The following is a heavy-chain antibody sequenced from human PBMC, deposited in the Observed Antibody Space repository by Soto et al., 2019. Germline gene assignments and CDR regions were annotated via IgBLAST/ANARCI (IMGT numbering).Heavy chain of an antibody. CDR1: GYTLTELS. CDR3: ATASGLNGMDV. Sequence: ASVKVSCKVYGYTLTELSMHWVRQAPGKGLEWMGGFDPEDGETIYAQKLQGRVTMTEDTSTDTAYMERSSLRSEDTAVYYCATASGLNGMDVCGQGTKVTVSS. D-gene: IGHD3-10*01. V-gene: IGHV1-24*01. J-gene: IGHJ6*02. CDR2: FDPEDGET.